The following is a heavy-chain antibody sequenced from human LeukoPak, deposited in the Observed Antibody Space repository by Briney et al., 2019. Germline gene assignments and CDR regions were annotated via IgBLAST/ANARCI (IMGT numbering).Heavy chain of an antibody. CDR3: ARDRYCSGGSCYSVSDDAFDI. CDR2: ISSSGSTI. J-gene: IGHJ3*02. CDR1: GFTFSDYY. D-gene: IGHD2-15*01. V-gene: IGHV3-11*01. Sequence: GGSLRLSCAASGFTFSDYYMSWIRQAPGKGLEWVSYISSSGSTIYYADSVKGRFTISRDNAKNSLYLQTNSLRAEDTAVYYCARDRYCSGGSCYSVSDDAFDIWGQGTMVTVSS.